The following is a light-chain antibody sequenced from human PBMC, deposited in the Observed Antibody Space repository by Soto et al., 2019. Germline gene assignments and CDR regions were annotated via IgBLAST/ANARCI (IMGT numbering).Light chain of an antibody. CDR2: EHN. CDR1: SGSIASNF. V-gene: IGLV6-57*03. J-gene: IGLJ3*02. Sequence: FMLTQPHSVSESPGKTVTMSCSRSSGSIASNFVQRFHQRPGSAHTTVIYEHNRRPSGVPDRFSGSIDSSSNSASLTFSGLKTEDEADYQCLSYDVSNGVFGGGTQLTVL. CDR3: LSYDVSNGV.